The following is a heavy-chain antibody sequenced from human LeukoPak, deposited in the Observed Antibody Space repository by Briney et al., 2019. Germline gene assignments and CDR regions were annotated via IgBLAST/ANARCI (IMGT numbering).Heavy chain of an antibody. V-gene: IGHV3-74*01. J-gene: IGHJ3*02. CDR1: GFTFSSYW. Sequence: PGGSLRLSCAASGFTFSSYWMHWVCQAPGKGLVWVSRINSDGSSTSYADSVKGRFTISRDNAKNTLYLQMNSLRAEDTAVYYCATTPRGITMVRGGENAFDIWGQGTMVTVSS. CDR3: ATTPRGITMVRGGENAFDI. D-gene: IGHD3-10*01. CDR2: INSDGSST.